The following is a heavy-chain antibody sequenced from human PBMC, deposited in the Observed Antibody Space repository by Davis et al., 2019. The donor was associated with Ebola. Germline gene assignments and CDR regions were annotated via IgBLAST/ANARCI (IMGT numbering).Heavy chain of an antibody. V-gene: IGHV4-30-4*01. Sequence: PSETLSLTCTVSGGSISSGDYYWSWIRQPPGKGLEWIGYIYYSGSTYYNPSLKSRVTISVDTSKNQFSLKLSSVTAADTAVYYCARGRDGSGSYYFDYWGQGALVTVSS. CDR2: IYYSGST. CDR1: GGSISSGDYY. J-gene: IGHJ4*02. D-gene: IGHD3-10*01. CDR3: ARGRDGSGSYYFDY.